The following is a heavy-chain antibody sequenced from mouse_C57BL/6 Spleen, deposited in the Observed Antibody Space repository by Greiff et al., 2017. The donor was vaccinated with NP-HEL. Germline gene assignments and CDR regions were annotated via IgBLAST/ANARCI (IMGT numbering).Heavy chain of an antibody. CDR2: ISSGGSYT. J-gene: IGHJ2*01. Sequence: DVMLVESGGDLVKPGGSLKLSCAASGFTFSSYGMSWVRQTPDKRLEWVATISSGGSYTYYPDSVKGRFTISRDNAKNTLYLQMSSLKSEDTAMYYCARHKSTVVADFDYWGQGTTLTVSS. CDR1: GFTFSSYG. CDR3: ARHKSTVVADFDY. D-gene: IGHD1-1*01. V-gene: IGHV5-6*02.